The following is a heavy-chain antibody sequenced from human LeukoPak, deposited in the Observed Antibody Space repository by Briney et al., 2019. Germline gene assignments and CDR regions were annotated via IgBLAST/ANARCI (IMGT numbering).Heavy chain of an antibody. CDR3: PRLTARGGDPGFDH. CDR1: GYSFSSYW. Sequence: GESLKISCEGSGYSFSSYWIGWVRQTPGKGLEWVGLIYPGGCDTRYSASFQGRVTISADNSISTPYLQWSSLKASDTAMYYCPRLTARGGDPGFDHPGQGTLVTVSS. CDR2: IYPGGCDT. J-gene: IGHJ4*02. V-gene: IGHV5-51*01. D-gene: IGHD2-21*02.